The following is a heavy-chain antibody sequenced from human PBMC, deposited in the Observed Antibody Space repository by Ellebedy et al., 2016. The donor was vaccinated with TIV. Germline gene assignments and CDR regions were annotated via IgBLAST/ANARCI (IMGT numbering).Heavy chain of an antibody. J-gene: IGHJ5*02. CDR2: TYYRSRWFN. Sequence: SQTLSLTCGISGDSVSSNSGAWHCFRPSPSRSLEWLGRTYYRSRWFNDYAMSVKSRITINADTSKNQFSLQLNSVTSEDTAVCYCARGVNWFDPWGQGTLVTVSS. D-gene: IGHD3-16*01. CDR3: ARGVNWFDP. CDR1: GDSVSSNSGA. V-gene: IGHV6-1*01.